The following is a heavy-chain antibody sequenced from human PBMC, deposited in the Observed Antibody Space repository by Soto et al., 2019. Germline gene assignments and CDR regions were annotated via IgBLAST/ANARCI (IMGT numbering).Heavy chain of an antibody. CDR3: VPSPLYTFDY. J-gene: IGHJ4*02. CDR1: GFTFSTYN. Sequence: LRLSCTASGFTFSTYNMNWVRQAPGKGLEWVASISSSSAYIHYADSVRGRFTISRDNAKNSLYLQMHGPRAEDTAVYYCVPSPLYTFDYWGQGTLVTVSS. D-gene: IGHD2-2*01. CDR2: ISSSSAYI. V-gene: IGHV3-21*01.